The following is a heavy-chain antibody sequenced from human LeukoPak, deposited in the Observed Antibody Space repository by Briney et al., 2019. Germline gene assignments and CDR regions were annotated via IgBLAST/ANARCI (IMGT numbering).Heavy chain of an antibody. CDR3: ARVNDSGSVL. D-gene: IGHD5-12*01. CDR1: GGSISSYY. CDR2: IYYSGTT. Sequence: PSETLSLTCTVSGGSISSYYWSWIRQPPGKGLEWIAYIYYSGTTSYNPSLRSRVTISADTSKSQFSLKLSSVTAADTAVYHCARVNDSGSVLWGPGTMVTVSS. J-gene: IGHJ3*01. V-gene: IGHV4-59*01.